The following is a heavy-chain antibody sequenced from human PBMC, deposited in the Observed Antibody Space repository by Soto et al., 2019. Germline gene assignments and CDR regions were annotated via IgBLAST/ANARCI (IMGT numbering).Heavy chain of an antibody. V-gene: IGHV1-69*12. CDR1: GGTFSSYA. CDR3: AREDNCGGDCSGWFDP. Sequence: QVQLVQSGAEVKKPGSSVKVSCKASGGTFSSYAISWVRQAPGQGLEWMGGIIPIFGTANYAQKFQGRVTITADESTSTAYMELSSLRSEDTAVYYSAREDNCGGDCSGWFDPWGQGTLVTVSS. CDR2: IIPIFGTA. J-gene: IGHJ5*02. D-gene: IGHD2-21*02.